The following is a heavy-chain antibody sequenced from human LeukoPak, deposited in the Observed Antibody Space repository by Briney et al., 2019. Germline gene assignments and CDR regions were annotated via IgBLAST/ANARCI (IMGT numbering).Heavy chain of an antibody. D-gene: IGHD6-19*01. V-gene: IGHV1-69*04. Sequence: SVKVSCKVSGYTLTELSIHWVRQAPGQGLEWMGRIIPILGIANYAQKFQGRVTITADKSTSTAYMELSSLRSEDTAVYYCARGRAVAAFDYWGQGTLVTVSS. J-gene: IGHJ4*02. CDR1: GYTLTELS. CDR2: IIPILGIA. CDR3: ARGRAVAAFDY.